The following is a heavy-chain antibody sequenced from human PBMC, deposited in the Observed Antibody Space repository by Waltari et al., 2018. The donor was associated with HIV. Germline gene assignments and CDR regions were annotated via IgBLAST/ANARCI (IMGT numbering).Heavy chain of an antibody. J-gene: IGHJ6*02. CDR1: GFPFGAYA. Sequence: EEQLVESGGGLVHTGGSLKLSCAASGFPFGAYAMNWVRQAPGKGLEWIAYISSSSFNIKYVDSVRGRFTISRDNTQNSLSLQMNNLIDEDTAKYFCARDTLNFFFGLDVWGHGTTVAVSS. CDR3: ARDTLNFFFGLDV. V-gene: IGHV3-48*02. CDR2: ISSSSFNI.